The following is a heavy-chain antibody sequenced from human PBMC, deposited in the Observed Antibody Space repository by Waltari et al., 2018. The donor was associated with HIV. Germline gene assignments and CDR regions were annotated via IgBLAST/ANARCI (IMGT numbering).Heavy chain of an antibody. CDR3: ARSASGNYYQDPADT. CDR1: GFTFSDYA. D-gene: IGHD3-10*01. CDR2: LSNDGAKK. V-gene: IGHV3-30*01. J-gene: IGHJ5*02. Sequence: QVQLVESGGGVVQPGGSLRLSCTASGFTFSDYAMHWGRQVPGKVLCWVEVLSNDGAKKYYGDSVKDRFTVSRDNAKNTLYLQMTSLTTDDTARFYCARSASGNYYQDPADTWGQGTLVSVFS.